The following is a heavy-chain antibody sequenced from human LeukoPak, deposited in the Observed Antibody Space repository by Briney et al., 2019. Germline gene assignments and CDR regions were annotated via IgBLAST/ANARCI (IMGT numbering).Heavy chain of an antibody. CDR3: AKDLRMQQWLTDPYDY. CDR1: GFTFSSYA. V-gene: IGHV3-23*01. Sequence: PGGSLRLSCAASGFTFSSYAISWVRQAPGKGLEWVSAISGSGGSTYYADSVKGRFTISRDNSKNTLYLQMNSLRAEDTAVYYCAKDLRMQQWLTDPYDYWGQGTLVTASS. D-gene: IGHD6-19*01. J-gene: IGHJ4*02. CDR2: ISGSGGST.